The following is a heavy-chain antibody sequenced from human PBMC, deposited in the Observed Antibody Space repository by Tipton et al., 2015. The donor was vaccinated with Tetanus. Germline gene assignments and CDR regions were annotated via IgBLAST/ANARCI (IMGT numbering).Heavy chain of an antibody. V-gene: IGHV4-39*01. Sequence: LRLSCSLSGGSLSSGTFYWDWIRQRPGKGLEWIGNIYYNGNTLENPSVKGRVTLSLDKSKNQFSLKLRSVTAADTAIYYCARSADNWFDPRGQGILVTVSS. CDR2: IYYNGNT. CDR3: ARSADNWFDP. J-gene: IGHJ5*02. CDR1: GGSLSSGTFY.